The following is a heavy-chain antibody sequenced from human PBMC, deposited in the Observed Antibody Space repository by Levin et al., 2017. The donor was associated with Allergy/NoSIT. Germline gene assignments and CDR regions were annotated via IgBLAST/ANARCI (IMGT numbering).Heavy chain of an antibody. CDR1: GFTVSSNY. CDR2: IYSNNDIT. D-gene: IGHD6-19*01. J-gene: IGHJ4*02. V-gene: IGHV3-66*01. CDR3: AKGWGASSGWVDY. Sequence: GESLKISCAASGFTVSSNYMAWVRQAPGKGLQWVSVIYSNNDITYYAESVKGRFTISRDNSKNTLYLQMNSLRVEDTALYYCAKGWGASSGWVDYWGQGTLVTVSS.